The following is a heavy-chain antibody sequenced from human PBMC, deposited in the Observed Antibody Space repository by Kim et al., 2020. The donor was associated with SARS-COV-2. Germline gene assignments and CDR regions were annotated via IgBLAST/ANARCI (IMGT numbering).Heavy chain of an antibody. CDR1: GYTFTSYY. CDR3: ARNIVVVITTPWGLDYYGMDV. Sequence: ASVKVSCKASGYTFTSYYMHWVRQAPGQGLEWMGIINPSGGSTSYAQKFQGRVTMTRDTSTSTVYMELSSLRSEDTAVYYCARNIVVVITTPWGLDYYGMDVWGQGTTVTVSS. J-gene: IGHJ6*02. V-gene: IGHV1-46*01. CDR2: INPSGGST. D-gene: IGHD3-22*01.